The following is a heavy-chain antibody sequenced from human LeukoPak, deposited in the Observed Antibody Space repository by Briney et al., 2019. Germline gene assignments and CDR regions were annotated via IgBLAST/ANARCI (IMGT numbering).Heavy chain of an antibody. V-gene: IGHV3-33*01. Sequence: GGSLRLSCAASGFTFSSYGKHWVRQAPGKGLEWVALIWYDGSNKYYTDSVKGRLTISRDNSKNTLYLQMNSLRAEDTAIYYCAREGPRGNSQFDYWGQGTLVTVSS. CDR2: IWYDGSNK. J-gene: IGHJ4*02. D-gene: IGHD2/OR15-2a*01. CDR1: GFTFSSYG. CDR3: AREGPRGNSQFDY.